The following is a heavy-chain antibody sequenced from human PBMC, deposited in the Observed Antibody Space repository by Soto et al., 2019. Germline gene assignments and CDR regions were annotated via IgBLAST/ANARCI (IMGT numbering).Heavy chain of an antibody. D-gene: IGHD1-7*01. J-gene: IGHJ6*04. CDR3: ARVPATRDIWSYGVGGKYYYYRMDV. V-gene: IGHV3-7*04. CDR1: GFSFSHYC. Sequence: EVQLVESGGGLVQPGWSLRLSCADSGFSFSHYCMSWVRQAPGKGLEWVANITQAGSEKYDVDSVKGRFTISRGNAKNEMLLQMDSLGGEDTAVFYCARVPATRDIWSYGVGGKYYYYRMDVWGKGTTVTVSS. CDR2: ITQAGSEK.